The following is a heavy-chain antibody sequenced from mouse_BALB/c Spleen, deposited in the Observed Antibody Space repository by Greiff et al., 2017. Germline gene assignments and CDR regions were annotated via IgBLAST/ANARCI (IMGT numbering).Heavy chain of an antibody. CDR3: ARYPYYYGSSYWYFDV. D-gene: IGHD1-1*01. V-gene: IGHV5-9*03. CDR2: ISSGGGNT. J-gene: IGHJ1*01. Sequence: EVQLQESGGGLVKPGGSLKLSCAASGFTFSSYTMSWVRQTPEKRLEWVATISSGGGNTYYPDSVKGRFTISRDNAKNNLYLQMSSLRSEDTALYYCARYPYYYGSSYWYFDVWGAGTTVTVSS. CDR1: GFTFSSYT.